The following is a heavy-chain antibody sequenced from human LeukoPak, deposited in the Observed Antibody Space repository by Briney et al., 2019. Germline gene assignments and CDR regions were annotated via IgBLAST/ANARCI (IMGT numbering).Heavy chain of an antibody. J-gene: IGHJ6*03. Sequence: PGGSLRLSCAASGFTFSNYAMSWVRQAPGKGLEGISTITGSGDSTHYADSVKGRFTISRDNSKNTLYLQMNSLRAEDTAVYYCAKLQSVAGYYYYYMDVWGKGTTVTVSS. CDR3: AKLQSVAGYYYYYMDV. D-gene: IGHD6-19*01. CDR1: GFTFSNYA. V-gene: IGHV3-23*01. CDR2: ITGSGDST.